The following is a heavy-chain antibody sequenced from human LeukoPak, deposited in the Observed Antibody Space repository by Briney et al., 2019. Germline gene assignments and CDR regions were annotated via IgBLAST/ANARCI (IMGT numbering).Heavy chain of an antibody. Sequence: GGSLRLSCAASGFTFSNYAMHWVRQAPGKGLEWVSIISFDGSNKYYADSVKGRFTISRDNSKNTLYLQMNSLRAEDTAVYYCARDLSGVTGYTYGRGIDYWGQGTLVTVSS. V-gene: IGHV3-30*03. CDR2: ISFDGSNK. J-gene: IGHJ4*02. D-gene: IGHD5-18*01. CDR3: ARDLSGVTGYTYGRGIDY. CDR1: GFTFSNYA.